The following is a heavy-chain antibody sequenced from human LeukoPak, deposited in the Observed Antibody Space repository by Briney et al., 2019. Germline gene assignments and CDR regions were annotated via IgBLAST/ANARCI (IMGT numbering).Heavy chain of an antibody. V-gene: IGHV3-66*01. CDR3: ARDSGYYGSGSYYGDAFDI. D-gene: IGHD3-10*01. J-gene: IGHJ3*02. Sequence: GGSLRLSCAASGFTVSSKYMTWVRRAPGKGLEWVSVIYSGGNTYYADSVRGRFTISRDNSKNTLYLQMNSLRAEDTAVYYCARDSGYYGSGSYYGDAFDIWGQGTMVTVSS. CDR1: GFTVSSKY. CDR2: IYSGGNT.